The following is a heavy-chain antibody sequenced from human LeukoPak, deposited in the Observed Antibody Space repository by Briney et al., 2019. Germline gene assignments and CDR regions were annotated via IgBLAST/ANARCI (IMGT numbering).Heavy chain of an antibody. CDR2: INPNSGGT. V-gene: IGHV1-2*02. CDR3: ARVLPGIAAAGPLGIDY. Sequence: ASVKVSCKAFGYTFTSNYMHWVRQAPGQGLEWMGWINPNSGGTNYAQKFQGRVTMTRDTSISTAYMELSRLRSDDTAVYYCARVLPGIAAAGPLGIDYWGQGTLVTVSS. D-gene: IGHD6-13*01. CDR1: GYTFTSNY. J-gene: IGHJ4*02.